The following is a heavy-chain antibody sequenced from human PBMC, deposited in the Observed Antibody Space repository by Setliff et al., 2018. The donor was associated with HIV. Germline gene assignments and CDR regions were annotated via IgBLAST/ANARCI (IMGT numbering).Heavy chain of an antibody. J-gene: IGHJ4*02. CDR1: GGSLSGYH. CDR2: INHSGST. CDR3: ARGGGYDRSGYYPFDY. V-gene: IGHV4-34*01. D-gene: IGHD3-22*01. Sequence: PSETLSLTCAVYGGSLSGYHWSWIRQSPEKGLEWIGEINHSGSTNYNPSLKSRVTMSVDTSENQFSLKLSSVTAADTAVYYCARGGGYDRSGYYPFDYWGQGTPVTVSS.